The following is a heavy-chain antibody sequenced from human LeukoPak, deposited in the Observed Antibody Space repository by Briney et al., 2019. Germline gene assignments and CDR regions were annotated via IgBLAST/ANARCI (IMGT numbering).Heavy chain of an antibody. CDR3: ARVMYYDSESHAFDI. Sequence: ASVKVSCKASGYTFTGYYMHWVRQAPGQGLEWMGWINPNSGGTNYAQKFQGWATMTRDTSISTAYMELSRLRSDDTAVYYCARVMYYDSESHAFDIWGQGTMVTVSS. CDR2: INPNSGGT. D-gene: IGHD3-22*01. V-gene: IGHV1-2*04. CDR1: GYTFTGYY. J-gene: IGHJ3*02.